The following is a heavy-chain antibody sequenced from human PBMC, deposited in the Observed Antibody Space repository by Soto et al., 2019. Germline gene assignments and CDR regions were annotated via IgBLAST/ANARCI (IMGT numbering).Heavy chain of an antibody. J-gene: IGHJ4*02. CDR1: GGTFSSYA. D-gene: IGHD4-17*01. CDR3: ARAREDDCDSSLRY. V-gene: IGHV1-69*01. Sequence: QVQLVQSGAEVKKPGSSVKVSCKASGGTFSSYAISWVRQTPGQGLEWMGGIIPSFGTANYAQEFQGRVTITADESTSSAYMELSSLRSEDTAVYYCARAREDDCDSSLRYWGQGTLVSVSS. CDR2: IIPSFGTA.